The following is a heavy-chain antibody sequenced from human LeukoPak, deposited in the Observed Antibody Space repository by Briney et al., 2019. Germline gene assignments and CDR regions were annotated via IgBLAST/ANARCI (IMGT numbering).Heavy chain of an antibody. CDR3: ARDDVAVTGALDF. D-gene: IGHD6-19*01. CDR2: INSDGRII. V-gene: IGHV3-74*01. CDR1: GFTFSNYW. Sequence: GGSLRLSCAASGFTFSNYWMHWVRQVPGKGLVWVSHINSDGRIINYADSVKGRFTISRDNAKNTLYLQMNSLRAEDTAVYYCARDDVAVTGALDFWGQGTLVTVSS. J-gene: IGHJ4*02.